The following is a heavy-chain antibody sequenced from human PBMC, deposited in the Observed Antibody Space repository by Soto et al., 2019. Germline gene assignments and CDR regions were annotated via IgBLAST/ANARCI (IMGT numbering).Heavy chain of an antibody. CDR1: GYTLPNYS. V-gene: IGHV1-3*01. Sequence: QVQFVQSGAAVKKPGASVRLSCKPSGYTLPNYSIQWVRQAAGQGLQWLGWINPGTGYTESSQRFQGRLTLTMDNSATTFYMDLTSLTSEDTAVYFCTRDLNGGNPFDYWGQGTLVTVSS. J-gene: IGHJ4*02. CDR3: TRDLNGGNPFDY. D-gene: IGHD2-8*01. CDR2: INPGTGYT.